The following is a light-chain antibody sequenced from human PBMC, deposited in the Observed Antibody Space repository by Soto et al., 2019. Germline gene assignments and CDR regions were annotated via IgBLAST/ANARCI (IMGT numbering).Light chain of an antibody. CDR2: DAS. CDR3: QQYNSYRT. J-gene: IGKJ1*01. Sequence: DSQSTRSPSTLSASVGDRVTITCRASQRISSWLAWYQQKPGKAPKLLIYDASSLESGVPSRFSGSGSGTEFTLTISSLQPDDFATYYCQQYNSYRTFGQGTKVDIK. CDR1: QRISSW. V-gene: IGKV1-5*01.